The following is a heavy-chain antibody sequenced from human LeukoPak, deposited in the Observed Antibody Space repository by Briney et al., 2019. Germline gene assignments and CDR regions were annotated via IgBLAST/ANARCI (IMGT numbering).Heavy chain of an antibody. J-gene: IGHJ3*02. V-gene: IGHV3-74*01. CDR3: ARGGNQRWDAFDI. D-gene: IGHD4-23*01. Sequence: GGSLRLSCAASGFTFSSYWMHWVRQAPGKGLVWVSRINSDGSSTSYADSVKGRFTISRDYAKNTLYLQMNSLRAEDTAVYYCARGGNQRWDAFDIWGQGTMVTVSS. CDR2: INSDGSST. CDR1: GFTFSSYW.